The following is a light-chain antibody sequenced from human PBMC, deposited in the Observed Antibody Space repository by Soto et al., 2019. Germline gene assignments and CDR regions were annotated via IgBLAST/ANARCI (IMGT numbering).Light chain of an antibody. J-gene: IGKJ5*01. V-gene: IGKV3-20*01. CDR2: HTS. Sequence: ENVLTQSPGTLSLSPGERATLSCRASQSISSSSLAWYQQEPGRAPRLLIYHTSSRATGIPDRFSGSGSGTDFTLTINSLQSEDFGVYYCHQYNNWPPSTFGQGTRLEV. CDR1: QSISSSS. CDR3: HQYNNWPPST.